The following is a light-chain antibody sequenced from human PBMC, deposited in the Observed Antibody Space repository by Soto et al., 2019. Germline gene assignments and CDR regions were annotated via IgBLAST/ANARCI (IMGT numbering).Light chain of an antibody. CDR3: QLYGSSRIFT. Sequence: EIVLTQSPGTLSLSPGERATLSCRASQSVTTSYLAWYQQKPGQAPRLLIYGASSRATGIPDRFSGSGSGTDFTLTISRLEPEDFAVYFCQLYGSSRIFTFGPGTKVYIK. J-gene: IGKJ3*01. CDR1: QSVTTSY. V-gene: IGKV3-20*01. CDR2: GAS.